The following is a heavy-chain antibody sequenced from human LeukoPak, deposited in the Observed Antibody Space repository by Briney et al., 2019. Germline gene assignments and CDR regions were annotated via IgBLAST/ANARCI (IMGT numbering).Heavy chain of an antibody. J-gene: IGHJ1*01. V-gene: IGHV3-23*01. D-gene: IGHD6-13*01. CDR2: ISGSGDRT. Sequence: PGGTLRLSCASSGFSFSNYAMTWVRQAPGKGLEWVSTISGSGDRTYYADSARGRFTISRDNSKNTLYVQMNSLRAEDTAVYYCAKDIRSSWYYFQDWGQGTLVTVSS. CDR1: GFSFSNYA. CDR3: AKDIRSSWYYFQD.